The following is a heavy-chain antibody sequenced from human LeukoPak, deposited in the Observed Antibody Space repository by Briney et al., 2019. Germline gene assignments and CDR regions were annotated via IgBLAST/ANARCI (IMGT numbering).Heavy chain of an antibody. CDR1: GGTFTSYA. CDR3: ARDKIGSGSYPNWFDP. D-gene: IGHD3-10*01. J-gene: IGHJ5*02. CDR2: IIPIFGTA. V-gene: IGHV1-69*13. Sequence: SVKVSCKASGGTFTSYAISWVRQAPGQGLEWMGGIIPIFGTANYAQKFQGRVTITADESTSTAYMELSSLRSEDTAVYYCARDKIGSGSYPNWFDPWGQGTLVTVSS.